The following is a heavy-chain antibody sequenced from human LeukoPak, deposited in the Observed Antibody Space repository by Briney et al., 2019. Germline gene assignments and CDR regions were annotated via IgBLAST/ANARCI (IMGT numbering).Heavy chain of an antibody. V-gene: IGHV3-23*01. CDR3: AKGNGYSYGRYYFDY. CDR2: ITASGGNT. J-gene: IGHJ4*02. Sequence: PGGSLRLSCAASGFTFSSNWMSWFRQAPGKGLEWVSAITASGGNTYYADSVKGRFTISRDNSKNTLYLQVNSLRAEDTAVYYCAKGNGYSYGRYYFDYWGQGTLVTVSS. D-gene: IGHD5-18*01. CDR1: GFTFSSNW.